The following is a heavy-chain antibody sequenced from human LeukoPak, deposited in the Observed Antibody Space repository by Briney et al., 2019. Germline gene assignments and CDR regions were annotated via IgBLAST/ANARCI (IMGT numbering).Heavy chain of an antibody. CDR2: IYYSGST. D-gene: IGHD6-13*01. CDR1: GGSISSSSYY. CDR3: ARDYRNGIAAAGYNWFDP. J-gene: IGHJ5*02. Sequence: PSETLSLTCTVSGGSISSSSYYWGWIRQPPGKGLEWIGKIYYSGSTYYNSSLKSRVTISVDTSKNQFSLKLSSVTAADTAVYYCARDYRNGIAAAGYNWFDPWGQGTLVTVSS. V-gene: IGHV4-39*07.